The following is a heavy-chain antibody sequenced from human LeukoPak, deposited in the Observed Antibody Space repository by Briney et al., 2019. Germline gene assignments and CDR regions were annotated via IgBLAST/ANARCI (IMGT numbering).Heavy chain of an antibody. CDR1: GGSISSYY. CDR2: LHTSGST. D-gene: IGHD3-10*01. J-gene: IGHJ4*02. V-gene: IGHV4-4*07. CDR3: ARVGLWFWYYFDY. Sequence: SETLSLTCTVSGGSISSYYWSWIRQPARAGQEWIGRLHTSGSTHYNPSLKSRVSISVDTSKNHFSLKLSSVTAADTAVYYCARVGLWFWYYFDYWGQGTLVTVSS.